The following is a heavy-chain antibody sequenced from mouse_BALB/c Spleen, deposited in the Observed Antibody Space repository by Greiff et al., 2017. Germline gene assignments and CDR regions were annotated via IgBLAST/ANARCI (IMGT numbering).Heavy chain of an antibody. D-gene: IGHD2-1*01. CDR1: GYSITSDYA. V-gene: IGHV3-2*02. Sequence: VKLMESGPGLVKPSQSLSLTCTVTGYSITSDYAWNWIRQFPGNKLEWMGYISYSGSTSYNPSLKSRISITRDTSKNQFFLQLNSVTTEDTATYYCARLLWSFDYWGQGTTLTVSS. J-gene: IGHJ2*01. CDR3: ARLLWSFDY. CDR2: ISYSGST.